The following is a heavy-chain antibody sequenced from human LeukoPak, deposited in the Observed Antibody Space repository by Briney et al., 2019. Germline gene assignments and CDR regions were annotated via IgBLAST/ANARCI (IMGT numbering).Heavy chain of an antibody. V-gene: IGHV1-2*02. D-gene: IGHD3-3*01. CDR3: ARSGMNDFWSGRHIGGFDY. CDR2: INPNSGGT. J-gene: IGHJ4*02. Sequence: ASVKVSCKASGYTFTGYYMHWVRQAPGQGLEWMGLINPNSGGTNYAQKFQGRVTMTRDTSTSTVYMELSSLRSEDTAVYYCARSGMNDFWSGRHIGGFDYWGQGTLVTVSS. CDR1: GYTFTGYY.